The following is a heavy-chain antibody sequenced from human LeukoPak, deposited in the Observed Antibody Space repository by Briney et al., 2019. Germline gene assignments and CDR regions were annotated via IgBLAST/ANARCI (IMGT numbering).Heavy chain of an antibody. CDR3: ARDQIVVVPDYYYYYYMDV. CDR2: INPNSGGT. Sequence: ASVKVSCKASGYTFTGYYMHWVRQAPGQGLEWMGWINPNSGGTNYAQKFQGRVTMTRDTSISTAYMELRSLRSDDTAVYYCARDQIVVVPDYYYYYYMDVWGKGTTVTVSS. V-gene: IGHV1-2*02. D-gene: IGHD2-2*01. CDR1: GYTFTGYY. J-gene: IGHJ6*03.